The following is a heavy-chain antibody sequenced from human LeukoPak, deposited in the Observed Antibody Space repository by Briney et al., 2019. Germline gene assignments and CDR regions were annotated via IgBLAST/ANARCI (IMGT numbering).Heavy chain of an antibody. CDR1: GLTFSSYA. Sequence: GGSLRLSCAASGLTFSSYAMHWVRQAPGKGLEWVAVISYDGSNKYYADSVKGRFTISRDNSKNTLYLQMNSLRAEDTAVYYCARGRSGHYYPNWGQGTLVTVSS. V-gene: IGHV3-30-3*01. J-gene: IGHJ4*02. CDR2: ISYDGSNK. D-gene: IGHD3-22*01. CDR3: ARGRSGHYYPN.